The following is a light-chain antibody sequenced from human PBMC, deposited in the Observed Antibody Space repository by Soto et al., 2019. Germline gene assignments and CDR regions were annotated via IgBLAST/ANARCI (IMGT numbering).Light chain of an antibody. V-gene: IGLV2-14*03. CDR2: EVS. J-gene: IGLJ2*01. Sequence: QSALTQPASVSGSPGQSITISCTGTSSDVGGYNYVSWYQQYPGKAPKLMIYEVSNRPSGVSNRFSGSKSDNTASLTISGLQAEDEADYYCSSYTSSSRVVFGGGTKLTVL. CDR3: SSYTSSSRVV. CDR1: SSDVGGYNY.